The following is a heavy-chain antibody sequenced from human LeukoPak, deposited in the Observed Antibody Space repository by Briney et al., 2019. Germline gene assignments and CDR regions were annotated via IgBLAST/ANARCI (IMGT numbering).Heavy chain of an antibody. CDR2: ISGSGGST. CDR1: GFTFSSYA. V-gene: IGHV3-23*01. J-gene: IGHJ4*02. Sequence: GGSLRLSCAASGFTFSSYAMSWVRQAPGKGLEWVSTISGSGGSTYYADSVKGRFTISRDNSKNSLYLQMNSLRAEDTAVYYCARGGEGNSGYDSSFDYWGQGTLVTVSS. CDR3: ARGGEGNSGYDSSFDY. D-gene: IGHD5-12*01.